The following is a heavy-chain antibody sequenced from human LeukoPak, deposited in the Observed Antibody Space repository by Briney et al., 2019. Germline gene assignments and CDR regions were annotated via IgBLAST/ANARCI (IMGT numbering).Heavy chain of an antibody. V-gene: IGHV3-30*02. CDR1: GIPFRNYG. Sequence: GGSLRLSFAASGIPFRNYGMHWGRPAPGKGLEWVAFIWYDGSNKYYADSVKGRFTISRDNSRNTLFLQMNSLRVEDTAVYYCATDRATQYFDYWGQGTLVSVPS. CDR2: IWYDGSNK. D-gene: IGHD2-15*01. J-gene: IGHJ4*02. CDR3: ATDRATQYFDY.